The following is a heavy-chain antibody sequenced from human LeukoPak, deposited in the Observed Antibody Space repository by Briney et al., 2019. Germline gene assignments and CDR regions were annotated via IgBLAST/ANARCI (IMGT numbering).Heavy chain of an antibody. V-gene: IGHV3-7*03. CDR2: IKPDGTTR. D-gene: IGHD6-13*01. J-gene: IGHJ4*02. Sequence: GGSLRLSCAASGFTFSSYWMSWVRQAPGKGLEWVANIKPDGTTRFYVDSVKGRFTISRDNALNSLYLQMNSLRAEDTAIYYCARSIPYGTTWYGRSDYWGQGILVTVSS. CDR3: ARSIPYGTTWYGRSDY. CDR1: GFTFSSYW.